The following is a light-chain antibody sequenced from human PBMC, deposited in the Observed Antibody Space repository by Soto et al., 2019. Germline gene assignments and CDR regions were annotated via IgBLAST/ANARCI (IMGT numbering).Light chain of an antibody. Sequence: QSVLTQLPSTSGTPGQRITISCSGSTSNIGANTVTWYRQLPGTAPKLLMYGDNQRSSGVPDRFSGSKSGTSASLVISGLQSEDEAEYFCAGWDDSLHGPVFGGGTKLTVL. CDR1: TSNIGANT. J-gene: IGLJ3*02. CDR3: AGWDDSLHGPV. V-gene: IGLV1-44*01. CDR2: GDN.